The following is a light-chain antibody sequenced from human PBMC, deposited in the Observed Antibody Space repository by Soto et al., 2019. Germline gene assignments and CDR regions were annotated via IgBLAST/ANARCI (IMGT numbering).Light chain of an antibody. CDR3: QQTHSTPLT. CDR2: TIS. CDR1: QSISNS. J-gene: IGKJ4*01. Sequence: DIQMTQSPSSLSAFVGDRVTITCRASQSISNSLNWYQQKPGKAPRLLISTISSLQSGVPSRFTGSGSGTDFTLTISSLQPEAFATYSCQQTHSTPLTFGGGTKVEV. V-gene: IGKV1-39*01.